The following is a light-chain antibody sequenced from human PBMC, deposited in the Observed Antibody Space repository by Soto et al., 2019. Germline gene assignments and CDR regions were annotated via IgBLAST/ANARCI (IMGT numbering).Light chain of an antibody. Sequence: QSVLTQPASVSGSPGQSITISCTGTSSDVGGYNFVCWYQQHPGKAPKLMIYEVSNRPSGVSNRFSGSKSGNTASLTISGLQSEDEADYFCSSYTSSSTLVFGGGTKLTVL. CDR1: SSDVGGYNF. V-gene: IGLV2-14*01. CDR3: SSYTSSSTLV. J-gene: IGLJ2*01. CDR2: EVS.